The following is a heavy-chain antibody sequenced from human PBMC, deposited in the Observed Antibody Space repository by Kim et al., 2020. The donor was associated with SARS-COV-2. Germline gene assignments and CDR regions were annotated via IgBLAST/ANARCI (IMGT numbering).Heavy chain of an antibody. V-gene: IGHV3-72*01. CDR2: VRHKARSYST. J-gene: IGHJ4*02. D-gene: IGHD4-17*01. CDR1: GFLFSDHY. CDR3: ARVRETTLTVFDY. Sequence: GGSLRLSCVASGFLFSDHYMDWVRQAPGKGLEWVGRVRHKARSYSTDYAASVKGRFTVSRDDSLNSVYLQIDNLKTEDTAVYYCARVRETTLTVFDYWGQGTRVTVSS.